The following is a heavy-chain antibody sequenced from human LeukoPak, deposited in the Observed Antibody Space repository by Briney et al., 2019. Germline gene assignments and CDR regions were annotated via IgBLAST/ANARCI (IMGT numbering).Heavy chain of an antibody. J-gene: IGHJ4*02. V-gene: IGHV1-2*02. Sequence: ASVKVSCKASGYTFTGYYMHWVRQAPGQGLEWMGWINPNSGGTNYAQKFQGRFTMTRDTSISTAYMELSRLRSDDTAVYYCAREDQSKYRNTFDYWGQGTLVTVSS. CDR3: AREDQSKYRNTFDY. CDR1: GYTFTGYY. D-gene: IGHD2/OR15-2a*01. CDR2: INPNSGGT.